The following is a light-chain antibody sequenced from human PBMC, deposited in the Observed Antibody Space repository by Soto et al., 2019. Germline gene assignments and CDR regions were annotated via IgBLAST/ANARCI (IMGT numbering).Light chain of an antibody. Sequence: EIVLTQSPGTLSLSPGERATLSCRASQTINYSYLAWYQQKPGQAPRLLIYGASSRATGIPDRFSGRGSGTDFTLTISRLEPEDLAVYYCQQYGASPFPFGPGTKVDIK. CDR1: QTINYSY. CDR2: GAS. V-gene: IGKV3-20*01. CDR3: QQYGASPFP. J-gene: IGKJ3*01.